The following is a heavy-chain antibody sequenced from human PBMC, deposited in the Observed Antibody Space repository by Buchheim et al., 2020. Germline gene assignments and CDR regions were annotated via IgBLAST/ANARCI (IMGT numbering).Heavy chain of an antibody. CDR3: AKGGVAVASPRFDY. Sequence: EVQLVESGGVVVQPGGSLRLSCAASGFTFDDYAMHWVRQAPGKGLEWVSLISWDGGSTYYADSVKGRFTISIYNSTNSLYLQMNSLRAEDTALYYCAKGGVAVASPRFDYWGQGTL. CDR2: ISWDGGST. D-gene: IGHD6-19*01. CDR1: GFTFDDYA. V-gene: IGHV3-43D*03. J-gene: IGHJ4*02.